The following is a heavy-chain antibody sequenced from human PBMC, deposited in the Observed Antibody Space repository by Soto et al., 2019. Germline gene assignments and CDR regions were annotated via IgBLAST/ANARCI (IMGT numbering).Heavy chain of an antibody. CDR3: ARSLVSGWLQDYFDY. J-gene: IGHJ4*02. CDR2: IWYDGSNK. D-gene: IGHD6-19*01. Sequence: GGSLRLSCAASGFTFSSYGMHWVRQAPGKGLEWVAVIWYDGSNKYYADSVKGRFTISRDNSKNTLYLQMNSLRAEDTAVYYCARSLVSGWLQDYFDYWGQGTPVTVSS. CDR1: GFTFSSYG. V-gene: IGHV3-33*01.